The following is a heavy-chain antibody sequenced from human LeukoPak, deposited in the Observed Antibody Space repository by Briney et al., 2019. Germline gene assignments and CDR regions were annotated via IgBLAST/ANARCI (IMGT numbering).Heavy chain of an antibody. J-gene: IGHJ4*02. CDR1: GGTFSSYA. Sequence: SVKVSCKASGGTFSSYAISWVRQAPGHGLEWMGGIIPIFGTANYAQKFQGRVTITADKSTSTAYMELSSLRSEDTAVYYCARGVRGVNYFDYWGQGTLVTVSS. CDR3: ARGVRGVNYFDY. D-gene: IGHD3-10*01. CDR2: IIPIFGTA. V-gene: IGHV1-69*06.